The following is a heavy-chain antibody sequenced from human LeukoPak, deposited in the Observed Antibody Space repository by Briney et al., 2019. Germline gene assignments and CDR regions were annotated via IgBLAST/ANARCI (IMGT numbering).Heavy chain of an antibody. CDR2: ISYDGSNK. Sequence: GGSLRLSCAASGFTFSSYAMHWVRQAPGKGLEWVAVISYDGSNKYYADSVKGRFTISRDNSENTLYLQMNSLRAEDTAVYYCARDDSYNYFDYWGQGTLVTVSS. CDR1: GFTFSSYA. V-gene: IGHV3-30*04. D-gene: IGHD2-21*01. CDR3: ARDDSYNYFDY. J-gene: IGHJ4*02.